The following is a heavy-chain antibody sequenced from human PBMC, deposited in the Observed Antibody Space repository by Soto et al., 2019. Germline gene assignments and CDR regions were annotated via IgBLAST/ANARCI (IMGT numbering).Heavy chain of an antibody. CDR3: ARELSSGHYYGPKLLYGMDV. CDR1: GGTFSSYA. J-gene: IGHJ6*02. D-gene: IGHD3-22*01. CDR2: IIPIFGTA. Sequence: GASVKVSCKASGGTFSSYAISWVRQAPGQGLEWMGGIIPIFGTANYAQKFQGRVTITADESTSTAYMELSSLRSEDTAVYYCARELSSGHYYGPKLLYGMDVWGQGTTVTVS. V-gene: IGHV1-69*13.